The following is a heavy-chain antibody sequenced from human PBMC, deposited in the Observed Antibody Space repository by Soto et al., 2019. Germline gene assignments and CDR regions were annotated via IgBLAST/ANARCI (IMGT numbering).Heavy chain of an antibody. CDR3: ARSAGEAAFDI. CDR2: IYYSGST. CDR1: GGSVSSGSYY. V-gene: IGHV4-61*01. Sequence: SETLSLTCTVSGGSVSSGSYYWSWIRQPPGKGLEWIGYIYYSGSTNYNPSLKSRVTISVDTSKNQFSLKLSSVTAADTAVYYCARSAGEAAFDIWGQGTMVTVSS. D-gene: IGHD2-21*01. J-gene: IGHJ3*02.